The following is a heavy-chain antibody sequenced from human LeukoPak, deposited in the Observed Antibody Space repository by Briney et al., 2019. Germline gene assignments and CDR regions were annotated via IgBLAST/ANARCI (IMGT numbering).Heavy chain of an antibody. CDR2: IIPIFGTA. D-gene: IGHD6-19*01. J-gene: IGHJ6*03. V-gene: IGHV1-69*13. Sequence: ASVKVSCKASGGTFSSYAISWVRQAPGQGLEWMGGIIPIFGTANYAQKFQGRVTITADESTSTAYMELSSLRSEDTAVYYCASRKIAVAGKGSYYYYMDVWGKGTTVTIS. CDR3: ASRKIAVAGKGSYYYYMDV. CDR1: GGTFSSYA.